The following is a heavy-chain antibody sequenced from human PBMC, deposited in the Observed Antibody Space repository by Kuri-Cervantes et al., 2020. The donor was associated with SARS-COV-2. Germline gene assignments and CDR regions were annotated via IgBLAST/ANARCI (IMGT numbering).Heavy chain of an antibody. V-gene: IGHV4-30-4*08. CDR1: GGSISSGDYY. Sequence: SKTLSLTCTVSGGSISSGDYYWSWIRQPPGKGLEWIGYIYYSGSTDYNPSLKSRVTISVDTSKNQFSLKLSSETAADTAVYYCAREGDDGGFDYWGQGTLVTVSS. D-gene: IGHD1-1*01. J-gene: IGHJ4*02. CDR2: IYYSGST. CDR3: AREGDDGGFDY.